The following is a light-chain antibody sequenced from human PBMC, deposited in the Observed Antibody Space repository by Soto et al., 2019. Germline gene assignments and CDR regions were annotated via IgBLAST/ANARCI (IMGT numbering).Light chain of an antibody. CDR1: QSVSSSY. CDR2: DAS. V-gene: IGKV3-20*01. J-gene: IGKJ1*01. CDR3: QQYVRSPPSWT. Sequence: ETVLTQSPGTLSLSPGERATLSCRASQSVSSSYLAWYQQKPGQAPRLLIYDASSRATGIPDRFSGSGSGTDFTLTISRLEPEDVAVYYCQQYVRSPPSWTFGQGTKMEIK.